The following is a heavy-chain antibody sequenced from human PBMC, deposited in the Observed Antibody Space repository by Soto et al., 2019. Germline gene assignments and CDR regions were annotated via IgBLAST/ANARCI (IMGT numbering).Heavy chain of an antibody. V-gene: IGHV4-59*01. CDR3: ARALAVPAYYFDY. CDR2: VYSSGHT. D-gene: IGHD6-19*01. Sequence: SETLSLTCTVSGGSSINYYWTWIRQPPGKGLEWIGYVYSSGHTSYNPSLKSRVTISIDTSKNQFSLKLSSVTAADTAVYYCARALAVPAYYFDYWGQGTLVTVSS. CDR1: GGSSINYY. J-gene: IGHJ4*02.